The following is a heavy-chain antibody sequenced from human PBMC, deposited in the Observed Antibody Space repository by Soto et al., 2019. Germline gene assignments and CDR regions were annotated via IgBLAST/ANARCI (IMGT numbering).Heavy chain of an antibody. J-gene: IGHJ1*01. V-gene: IGHV3-30*19. CDR3: ARWGTTGGLDV. CDR1: GFTFRSYV. D-gene: IGHD3-16*01. Sequence: QVQLVESGGGVVQPGTSLRVSCVGSGFTFRSYVIHWVRQAPGKGLEWVALTSYDGSGKYYGDSVRGRFTISRDNSRNTVDLQMDSLRLEYTALYYCARWGTTGGLDVWGQGTLVSVSS. CDR2: TSYDGSGK.